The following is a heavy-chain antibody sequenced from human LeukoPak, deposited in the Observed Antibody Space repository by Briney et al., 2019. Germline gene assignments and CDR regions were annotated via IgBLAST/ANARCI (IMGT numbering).Heavy chain of an antibody. CDR2: ISAYNGNT. CDR1: GYTFTSYG. V-gene: IGHV1-18*01. CDR3: ARDSGYSGSYYLGY. D-gene: IGHD1-26*01. Sequence: ASLKVSCKASGYTFTSYGINWVRQAPGQGLEWMGWISAYNGNTIYAQKLQGRVAMTTDTSTRTVYMELRSLRSDDTAMYYCARDSGYSGSYYLGYWGQGTLVTVSS. J-gene: IGHJ4*02.